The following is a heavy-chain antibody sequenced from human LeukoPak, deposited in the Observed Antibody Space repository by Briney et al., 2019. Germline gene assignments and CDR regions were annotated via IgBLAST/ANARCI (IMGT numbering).Heavy chain of an antibody. J-gene: IGHJ4*02. CDR1: GFTFSSYA. Sequence: PGRSLRLSCAASGFTFSSYAMHWVRQAPGKGLEWVAVISYDGSNKYYADSVKGRFTISRDNSKNTLYLQMNSLRAEDTAVYYCARANRQQWLVTPFEYWGQGTLVTVSS. CDR3: ARANRQQWLVTPFEY. V-gene: IGHV3-30*04. CDR2: ISYDGSNK. D-gene: IGHD6-19*01.